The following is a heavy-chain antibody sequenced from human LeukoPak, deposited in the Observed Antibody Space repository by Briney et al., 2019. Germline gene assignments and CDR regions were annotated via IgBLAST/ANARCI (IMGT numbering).Heavy chain of an antibody. D-gene: IGHD6-19*01. CDR1: GFTFSSYS. Sequence: GGSLRLSCAASGFTFSSYSMNWVRQAPGKGLEWVSSISSSSSYIYYADSVKGRFTISRDNAENSLYLQMNSLRAEDTAVYYCARDSGIAVAGTRWGQGTLVTVSS. CDR2: ISSSSSYI. CDR3: ARDSGIAVAGTR. V-gene: IGHV3-21*01. J-gene: IGHJ4*02.